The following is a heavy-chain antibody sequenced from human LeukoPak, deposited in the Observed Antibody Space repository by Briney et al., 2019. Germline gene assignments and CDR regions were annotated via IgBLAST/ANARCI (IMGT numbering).Heavy chain of an antibody. Sequence: GGSLRLSCAASGFTFSSYAMSWVRQAPRKGLEWVSTSSDTTYYTDSVKGRFTISRDTSKNTLYLQMNSLGAAYTAVYYCARSRGPGNHYFDYWGQGALVTVSS. J-gene: IGHJ4*02. V-gene: IGHV3-23*01. CDR1: GFTFSSYA. CDR3: ARSRGPGNHYFDY. D-gene: IGHD4-23*01. CDR2: SSDTT.